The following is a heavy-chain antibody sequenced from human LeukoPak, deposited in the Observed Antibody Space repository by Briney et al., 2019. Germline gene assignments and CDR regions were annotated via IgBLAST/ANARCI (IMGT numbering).Heavy chain of an antibody. CDR2: ISSSSNTI. V-gene: IGHV3-48*02. J-gene: IGHJ6*02. CDR3: ARDRVSRSSGNYGMDV. Sequence: GGSLRLSCAASGFTFSSYSMNWVRQAPGKGLEWVSYISSSSNTIYYADSVKGRFTISRDNAKNSLYLQMNSLRDEDTAVYYCARDRVSRSSGNYGMDVWGQGTTVTVSS. D-gene: IGHD6-6*01. CDR1: GFTFSSYS.